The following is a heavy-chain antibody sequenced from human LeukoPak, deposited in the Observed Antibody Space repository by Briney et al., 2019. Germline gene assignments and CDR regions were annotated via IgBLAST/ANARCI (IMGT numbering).Heavy chain of an antibody. CDR2: ISTTSDTI. Sequence: GGSLRLSCAASGFTFNNYHMNWVRQAPGKGLEWVSFISTTSDTIYYADSVKGRFTISRDNSKNTLYLQMNSLRAEDTAVYYCAPPGASGAFDIWGQGTMVTVSS. CDR1: GFTFNNYH. CDR3: APPGASGAFDI. V-gene: IGHV3-48*01. D-gene: IGHD7-27*01. J-gene: IGHJ3*02.